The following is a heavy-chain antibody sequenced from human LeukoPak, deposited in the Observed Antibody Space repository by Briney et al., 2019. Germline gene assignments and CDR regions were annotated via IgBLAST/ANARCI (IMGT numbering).Heavy chain of an antibody. V-gene: IGHV4-38-2*02. CDR2: IYHSGST. J-gene: IGHJ4*02. CDR1: GYSISSGYY. CDR3: AGLMITFGGVIDLFDD. Sequence: ETLSLTCTVSGYSISSGYYWGWIRQPPGKGLEWIGSIYHSGSTYYNPSLKSRVTISVDTSKNQFSLELSSVTAADTAVYYCAGLMITFGGVIDLFDDWGQGTLVTVSS. D-gene: IGHD3-16*02.